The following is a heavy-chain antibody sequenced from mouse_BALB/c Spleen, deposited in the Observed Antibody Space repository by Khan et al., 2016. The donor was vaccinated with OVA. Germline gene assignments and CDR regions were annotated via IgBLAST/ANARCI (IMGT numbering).Heavy chain of an antibody. J-gene: IGHJ3*01. CDR2: IFPNSGDT. D-gene: IGHD1-2*01. CDR3: ARSGYGSFGF. V-gene: IGHV1S29*02. Sequence: VQLKESGPELVKPGASVKISCKASGYTFTDFNLDWVRQSQGRSLEWIGYIFPNSGDTGYNQKFKTKATLTVDTSSSTAYLELRSLTSDDSAGYYCARSGYGSFGFWGQGTLVTVSA. CDR1: GYTFTDFN.